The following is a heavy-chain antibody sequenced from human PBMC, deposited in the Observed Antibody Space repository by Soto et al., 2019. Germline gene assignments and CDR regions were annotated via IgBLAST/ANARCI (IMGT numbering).Heavy chain of an antibody. V-gene: IGHV4-30-4*01. CDR3: AREKTTVTTIGRYFDY. D-gene: IGHD4-17*01. CDR2: IYYSGST. Sequence: PSETLSLTCTVSGGSISSGDYYWSWIRQPPGKGLEWIGYIYYSGSTYYNPSLKSRVTISVDTSKNQFSLKLSSVTAADTAVYYCAREKTTVTTIGRYFDYWGQGTQVTVS. J-gene: IGHJ4*02. CDR1: GGSISSGDYY.